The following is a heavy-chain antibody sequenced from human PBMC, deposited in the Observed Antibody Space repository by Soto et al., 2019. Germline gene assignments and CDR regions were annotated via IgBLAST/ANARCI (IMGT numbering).Heavy chain of an antibody. V-gene: IGHV5-10-1*01. D-gene: IGHD4-4*01. CDR2: IDPSDSYT. CDR3: ARSASVSDYYYYYMDV. J-gene: IGHJ6*03. CDR1: GYSFTSYW. Sequence: GESLKISCKGSGYSFTSYWISWVRQMPGKGLEWMGRIDPSDSYTNYSPSFQGHVTISADKSISTAYLQWSSLKASDTAMYYCARSASVSDYYYYYMDVWGKGTTVTVSS.